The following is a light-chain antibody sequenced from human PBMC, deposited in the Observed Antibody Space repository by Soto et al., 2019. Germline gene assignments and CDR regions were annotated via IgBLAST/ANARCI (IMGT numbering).Light chain of an antibody. V-gene: IGKV3-15*01. CDR2: GAS. J-gene: IGKJ1*01. Sequence: EVVLTQSPGTLSLSPGERATLSCRASQSVSSNYLAWYQQKPGQAPRVLIVGASTRATGIPVRFSGSGSGTEFTLTISSLQSEDFAVYYCQQYDKWPPTFGQGTKVDIK. CDR1: QSVSSN. CDR3: QQYDKWPPT.